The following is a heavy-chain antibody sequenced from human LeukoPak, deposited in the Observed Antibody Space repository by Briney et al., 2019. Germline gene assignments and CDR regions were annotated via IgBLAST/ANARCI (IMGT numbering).Heavy chain of an antibody. V-gene: IGHV3-66*01. J-gene: IGHJ4*02. Sequence: PSETLSLTCAVYGGSFSGYYWSWVRQAPGKGLEWVSVIYSGTSTYYADSVKGRFTISRDNSKNTLYLQMNSLRAEDTAVYYCAREREGYYYDYWGQGTLVTVSS. CDR3: AREREGYYYDY. D-gene: IGHD6-13*01. CDR1: GGSFSGYY. CDR2: IYSGTST.